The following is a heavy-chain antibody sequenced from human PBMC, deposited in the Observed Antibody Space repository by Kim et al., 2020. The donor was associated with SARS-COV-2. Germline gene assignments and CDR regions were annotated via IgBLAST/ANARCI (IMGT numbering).Heavy chain of an antibody. CDR2: IKQDGSEK. CDR3: ARDLQGGDFWSGYYPNWFDP. Sequence: GGSLRLSCAASGFTFSSYWMSWVRQAPGKGLEWVANIKQDGSEKYYVDSVKGRFTISRDNAKNSLYLQMNSLRAEDTAVYYCARDLQGGDFWSGYYPNWFDPWGQGTLVTVSS. J-gene: IGHJ5*02. CDR1: GFTFSSYW. V-gene: IGHV3-7*01. D-gene: IGHD3-3*01.